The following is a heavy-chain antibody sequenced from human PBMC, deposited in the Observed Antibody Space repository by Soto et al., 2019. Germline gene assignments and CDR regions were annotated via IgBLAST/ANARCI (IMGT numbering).Heavy chain of an antibody. CDR3: ARDFHTAVDGYYYYYGMDV. CDR2: INPNSGGT. D-gene: IGHD6-19*01. Sequence: GASVKVSCKASGYTFTGYYMHWVRQAPGQGLEWMGWINPNSGGTNYAQKFQGRVTMTRDTSISTAYMELSRLRSDDTAVYYCARDFHTAVDGYYYYYGMDVWGQGTTVTVYS. V-gene: IGHV1-2*02. CDR1: GYTFTGYY. J-gene: IGHJ6*02.